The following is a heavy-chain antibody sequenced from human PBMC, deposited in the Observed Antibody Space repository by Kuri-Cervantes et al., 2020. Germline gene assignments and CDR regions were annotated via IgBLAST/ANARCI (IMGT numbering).Heavy chain of an antibody. J-gene: IGHJ4*02. V-gene: IGHV1-69*13. CDR2: IIPIFGTA. CDR3: ARVYSGYVYYFDY. Sequence: SVKVSCKAFGGTFSSYAISWVRQAPGQGLEWMGGIIPIFGTANYAQKFQGRVTITADESTSTAYMELSSLRSEDTAVYYCARVYSGYVYYFDYWGQGTLVTVSS. D-gene: IGHD5-12*01. CDR1: GGTFSSYA.